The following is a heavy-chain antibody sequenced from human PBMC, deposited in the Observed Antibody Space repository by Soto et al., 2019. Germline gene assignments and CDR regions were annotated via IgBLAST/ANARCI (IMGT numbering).Heavy chain of an antibody. V-gene: IGHV1-69*01. CDR3: ARVGGYCSSTSCYIPYYYYGMDV. Sequence: QVQLVQSGAEVKKPGSSVKVSCKASGGTFSSYAISWVRQAPGQGLEWMGGTIPILGTANYAQKFQGRVTITADESRSTAYMELSSLRSEDTAVYYCARVGGYCSSTSCYIPYYYYGMDVWGQGTTVTVSS. CDR1: GGTFSSYA. CDR2: TIPILGTA. J-gene: IGHJ6*02. D-gene: IGHD2-2*02.